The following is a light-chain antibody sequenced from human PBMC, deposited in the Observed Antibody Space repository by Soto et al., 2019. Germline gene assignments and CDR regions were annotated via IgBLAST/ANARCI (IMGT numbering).Light chain of an antibody. CDR3: LQYNTWLWT. CDR2: GAS. J-gene: IGKJ1*01. V-gene: IGKV3-15*01. CDR1: QSINAH. Sequence: EVVMTQSPATLSVSPGERVTLSCRASQSINAHLAWYQQKPGQAPRLLIHGASTRATGIPARFSGSGFGTEFILTLSSLQSEDVAIYYCLQYNTWLWTFGQGTKVE.